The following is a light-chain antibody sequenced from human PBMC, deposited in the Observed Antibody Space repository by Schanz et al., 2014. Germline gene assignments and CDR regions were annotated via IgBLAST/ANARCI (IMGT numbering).Light chain of an antibody. CDR3: QQYGSSPRLI. CDR1: QSVSSY. J-gene: IGKJ4*01. Sequence: EIVMTQSPATLSVSPGERATLSCRASQSVSSYLAWYQHKPGQAPRLLIYGASSRATGIPDRFSGSGSGTDFTLTISRLEPEDFAVYYCQQYGSSPRLIFGGGTKVEIK. V-gene: IGKV3-20*01. CDR2: GAS.